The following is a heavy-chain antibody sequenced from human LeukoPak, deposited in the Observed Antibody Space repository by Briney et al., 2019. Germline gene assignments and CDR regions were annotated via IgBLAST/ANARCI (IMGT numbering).Heavy chain of an antibody. D-gene: IGHD3-16*02. J-gene: IGHJ6*03. CDR2: ISSSSSYI. Sequence: PGGSLRLSCAASGFTFSSYSMNWVRQAPGKGLEWVSSISSSSSYIYYADSVKGRFTIPRDNAKNSLYLQMNSLRAEDTAVYYCARESNYDYVWGSYRYSLYYYYYMDVWGKGTTVTVSS. CDR3: ARESNYDYVWGSYRYSLYYYYYMDV. CDR1: GFTFSSYS. V-gene: IGHV3-21*01.